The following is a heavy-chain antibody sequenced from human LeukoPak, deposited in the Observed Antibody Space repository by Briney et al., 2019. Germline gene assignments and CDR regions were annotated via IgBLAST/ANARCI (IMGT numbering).Heavy chain of an antibody. J-gene: IGHJ6*03. D-gene: IGHD6-19*01. CDR1: GFTFDDYA. CDR2: ISWNSGSI. CDR3: ARGIAVAGTSDYYYYMDV. Sequence: GGSLRLSCAASGFTFDDYAMHWVRQAPGKGLEWVSGISWNSGSIGYADSVKGRFTISRDNSKNTLYLQMNSLRAEDTAVYYCARGIAVAGTSDYYYYMDVWGKGTTVTVSS. V-gene: IGHV3-9*01.